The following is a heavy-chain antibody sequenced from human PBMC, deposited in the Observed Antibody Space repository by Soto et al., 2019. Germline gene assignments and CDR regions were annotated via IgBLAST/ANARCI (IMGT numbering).Heavy chain of an antibody. CDR1: GFTFSTYT. CDR2: FYGGGGTST. D-gene: IGHD3-3*01. CDR3: TKDRHPDGIWSFDC. V-gene: IGHV3-23*01. J-gene: IGHJ4*02. Sequence: QLLESGGNLVQPGGSLRLSCAAAGFTFSTYTRSWVRQAPGQGPEWVAGFYGGGGTSTFYADSVKGRFTISRDNSQNMLFLQMNSLRAEDTAVYYWTKDRHPDGIWSFDCWGQGTLVTVSS.